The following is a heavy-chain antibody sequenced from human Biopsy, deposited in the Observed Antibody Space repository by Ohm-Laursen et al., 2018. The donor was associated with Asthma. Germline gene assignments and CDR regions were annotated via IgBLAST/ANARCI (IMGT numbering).Heavy chain of an antibody. Sequence: SMKVSCMSLGGTFNTYVIGWVRQAPGQGLEWMGGINSVFGTTTYPQKFQDRVTITADDSTSTVYMELSSLRSEDTAVYYCARKAGSCISRTCYSLDFWGQGTLVTVSS. D-gene: IGHD2-2*01. CDR3: ARKAGSCISRTCYSLDF. CDR1: GGTFNTYV. J-gene: IGHJ4*02. V-gene: IGHV1-69*13. CDR2: INSVFGTT.